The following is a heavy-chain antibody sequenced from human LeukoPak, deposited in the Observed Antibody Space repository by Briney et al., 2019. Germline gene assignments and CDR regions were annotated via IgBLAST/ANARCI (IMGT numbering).Heavy chain of an antibody. CDR2: IIPILGIA. V-gene: IGHV1-69*04. D-gene: IGHD3-16*01. CDR1: GGTFSSYT. CDR3: ARDLRRGSYDLFDY. J-gene: IGHJ4*02. Sequence: SVKVSCKASGGTFSSYTISWVRPAPGQGLEWMGRIIPILGIANYAQKFQGRVTITADKSTSTAYMELSSLRSEDTAVYYCARDLRRGSYDLFDYWGQGTLVTVSS.